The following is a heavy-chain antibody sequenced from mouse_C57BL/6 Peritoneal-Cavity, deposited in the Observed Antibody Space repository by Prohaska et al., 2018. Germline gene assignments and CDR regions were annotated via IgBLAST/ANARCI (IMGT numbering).Heavy chain of an antibody. Sequence: QVQLQQPGAELVKPGASVKVSCKASGYTFTSYWMHWVKQRPGQGLEWIGGIHPSDSDTNYNQKFKGKATLTVDISSSTAYMRLSSLTSEDSAVYYCAVAPGVFDYWGHGATLTVSS. CDR2: IHPSDSDT. J-gene: IGHJ2*01. CDR3: AVAPGVFDY. V-gene: IGHV1-74*01. CDR1: GYTFTSYW.